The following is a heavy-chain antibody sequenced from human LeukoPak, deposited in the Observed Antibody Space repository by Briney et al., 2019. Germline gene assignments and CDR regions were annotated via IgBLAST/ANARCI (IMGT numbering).Heavy chain of an antibody. CDR3: TTFNSGHY. D-gene: IGHD6-19*01. CDR1: RRMHSYCD. CDR2: NTNKANSYAT. Sequence: GGSLKLSCVASRRMHSYCDMHGLRQASGKGLEWVGRNTNKANSYATAYAASLKGRFTIPRDDSMNTAILQLTGLRTEDTAVYYWTTFNSGHYWGQGTLVTVSS. V-gene: IGHV3-73*01. J-gene: IGHJ4*02.